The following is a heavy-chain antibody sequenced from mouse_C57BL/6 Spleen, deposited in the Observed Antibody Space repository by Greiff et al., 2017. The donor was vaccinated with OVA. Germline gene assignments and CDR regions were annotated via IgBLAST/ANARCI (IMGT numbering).Heavy chain of an antibody. CDR3: ATPYYGSSHWYFDV. D-gene: IGHD1-1*01. Sequence: QVQLQQSGAELARPGASVKMSCKASGYTFTSYTMHWVKQRPGRGLEWIGYINPSSGYTKYNQKFKDKATLTADKSSSTAYMQLSSLTSEDSAVYYCATPYYGSSHWYFDVWGTGTTVTVSS. V-gene: IGHV1-4*01. J-gene: IGHJ1*03. CDR2: INPSSGYT. CDR1: GYTFTSYT.